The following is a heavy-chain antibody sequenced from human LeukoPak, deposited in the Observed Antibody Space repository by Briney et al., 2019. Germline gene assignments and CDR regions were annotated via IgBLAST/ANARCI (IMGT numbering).Heavy chain of an antibody. J-gene: IGHJ4*02. V-gene: IGHV4-59*01. D-gene: IGHD5-18*01. CDR1: GGSISSYY. CDR2: IYYSGST. CDR3: ARDQKRGYSYGYFDY. Sequence: SETLSLTCTVSGGSISSYYWSWIRQPPGKGLEWIGYIYYSGSTNYNPSLKSRVTISVDTSKNQLSLKLSSVTAADTAVYYCARDQKRGYSYGYFDYWGQGTLVTVSS.